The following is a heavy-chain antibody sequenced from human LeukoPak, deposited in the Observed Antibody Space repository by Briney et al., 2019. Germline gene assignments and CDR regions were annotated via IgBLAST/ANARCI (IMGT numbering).Heavy chain of an antibody. CDR2: ISGSDGTT. J-gene: IGHJ4*02. D-gene: IGHD1-1*01. Sequence: GGSLRLTCAASGFTFSSYAMSWVREAPGKGLEWVSSISGSDGTTYYADSVKGRFTISRDNSKYTLSLQMNSLRAEDTAVYYCAKVDNWKYGHHDFWGQGTLVTVSS. CDR1: GFTFSSYA. CDR3: AKVDNWKYGHHDF. V-gene: IGHV3-23*01.